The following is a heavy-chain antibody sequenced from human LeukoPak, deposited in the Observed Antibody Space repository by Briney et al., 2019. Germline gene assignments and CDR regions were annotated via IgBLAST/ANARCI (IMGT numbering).Heavy chain of an antibody. CDR2: ISYDGSNK. Sequence: PGGSLRLSCAASGFTFSSYAMHWVRQAPGKGLEWVAVISYDGSNKYYADSVKGRFTISRDNSKNTLYLQMNSLRAEDTAVYYCAKARARYYDILTGYSGAGFDYWGQGTLVTVSS. J-gene: IGHJ4*02. CDR3: AKARARYYDILTGYSGAGFDY. D-gene: IGHD3-9*01. V-gene: IGHV3-30*04. CDR1: GFTFSSYA.